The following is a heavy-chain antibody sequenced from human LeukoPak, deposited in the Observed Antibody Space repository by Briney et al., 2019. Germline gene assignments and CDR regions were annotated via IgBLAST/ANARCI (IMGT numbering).Heavy chain of an antibody. Sequence: PGGSLRLSCAASGFTFSTYAMSWVRQAPGKGLEWVSSITGSGGSTYYADSVKGRFTISRDNSKNTLYLQMNSLTTEDTAVYYCARDGETEDLSHDYWGQGTLVTVSS. V-gene: IGHV3-23*01. D-gene: IGHD7-27*01. CDR3: ARDGETEDLSHDY. J-gene: IGHJ4*02. CDR1: GFTFSTYA. CDR2: ITGSGGST.